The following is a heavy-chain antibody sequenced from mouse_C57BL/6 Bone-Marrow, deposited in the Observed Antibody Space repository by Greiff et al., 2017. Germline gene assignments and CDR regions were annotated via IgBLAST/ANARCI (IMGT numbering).Heavy chain of an antibody. Sequence: EVQVVESGAELVRPGASVKLSCTASGFNIKDDYMHWVKQRPEQGLEWIGWIDPENGDTEYASKFQGKATITADTSSNTAYLQLSSLTSEDTAVYYCTTLFYYYGSSYAMDYWGQGTSVTVSS. CDR1: GFNIKDDY. D-gene: IGHD1-1*01. CDR3: TTLFYYYGSSYAMDY. CDR2: IDPENGDT. J-gene: IGHJ4*01. V-gene: IGHV14-4*01.